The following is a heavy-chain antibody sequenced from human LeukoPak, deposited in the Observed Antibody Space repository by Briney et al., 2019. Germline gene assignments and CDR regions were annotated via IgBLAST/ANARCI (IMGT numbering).Heavy chain of an antibody. CDR2: IRSTDSRGSTI. D-gene: IGHD4-11*01. CDR3: ARLNSPWYFAL. V-gene: IGHV3-11*01. CDR1: GFTFSDYF. J-gene: IGHJ2*01. Sequence: PGGSLRLSCAASGFTFSDYFMSWIRQAPGKGLEWASHIRSTDSRGSTIYYADSVKGRFTISRDNAKNPLYLQMNSLRAEDTAFYYCARLNSPWYFALWGRGTLVTVSS.